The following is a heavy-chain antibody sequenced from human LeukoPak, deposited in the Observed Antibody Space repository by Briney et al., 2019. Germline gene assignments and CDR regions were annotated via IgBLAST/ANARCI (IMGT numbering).Heavy chain of an antibody. CDR3: ARDNFPGIAVAGTGLNY. Sequence: ASVKVSCKASGGTFSSYAISWVRQAPGQGLEWMGGIIPIFGTANYAQKFQGRVTITTDESTSTAYMELSSLRSEDTAVYYCARDNFPGIAVAGTGLNYWGQGTLVTVSS. J-gene: IGHJ4*02. D-gene: IGHD6-19*01. CDR1: GGTFSSYA. V-gene: IGHV1-69*05. CDR2: IIPIFGTA.